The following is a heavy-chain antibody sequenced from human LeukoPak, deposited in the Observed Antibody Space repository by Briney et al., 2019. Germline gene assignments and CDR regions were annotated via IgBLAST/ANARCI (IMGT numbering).Heavy chain of an antibody. V-gene: IGHV1-18*01. CDR2: IRAYNGNT. D-gene: IGHD3-10*01. J-gene: IGHJ4*02. Sequence: GASVKVSCKASGYTFTSYGISWVRQAPGQGLEWMGWIRAYNGNTNYAQELQGSVTMTTDTSTSTAYMELRSLRSDDTAVYYCARDTLDGSGSYPIDYWGQGTLVTVSS. CDR3: ARDTLDGSGSYPIDY. CDR1: GYTFTSYG.